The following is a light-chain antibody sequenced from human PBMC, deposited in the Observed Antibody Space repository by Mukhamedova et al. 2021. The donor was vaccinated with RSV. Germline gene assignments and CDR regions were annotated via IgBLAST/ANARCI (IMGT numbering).Light chain of an antibody. CDR2: GVS. J-gene: IGKJ4*01. V-gene: IGKV3-15*01. Sequence: GRATLSCRASQSVGNNLAWYQQKPGQAPRLLIYGVSTRATGIPARFSGSGTGTDFTLTISNLQSEDCAVYYCQQYNNWPPLITFGGG. CDR3: QQYNNWPPLIT. CDR1: QSVGNN.